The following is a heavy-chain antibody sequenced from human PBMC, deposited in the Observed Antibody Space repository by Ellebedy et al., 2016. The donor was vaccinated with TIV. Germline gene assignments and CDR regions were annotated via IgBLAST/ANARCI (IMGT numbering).Heavy chain of an antibody. CDR3: ARAEGSGYGHLDY. J-gene: IGHJ4*02. V-gene: IGHV4-30-4*01. CDR2: IYYSGGT. D-gene: IGHD5-12*01. CDR1: GGSISSGDYY. Sequence: MPSETLSLTCTVSGGSISSGDYYWTWIRQPPGKGLEWIGYIYYSGGTYYTPSLKSRVTMSVDTSKNEFSLKMSSVTATDTAVYYCARAEGSGYGHLDYWGQGTLVTVSS.